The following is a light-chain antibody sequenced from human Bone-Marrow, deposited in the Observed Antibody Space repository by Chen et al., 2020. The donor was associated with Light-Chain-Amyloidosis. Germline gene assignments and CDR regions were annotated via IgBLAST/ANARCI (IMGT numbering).Light chain of an antibody. CDR1: QSLLYTSNNKND. CDR3: QQYYSSPRWT. Sequence: DIVMTQSPDSLAVSLGERATINCKSSQSLLYTSNNKNDLTWYQQKPGQPPKLLIHWASTRESGVPDRFSGSGSGTDFTLTISSLQAEDVAVYYCQQYYSSPRWTFGQGTRVEIK. CDR2: WAS. J-gene: IGKJ1*01. V-gene: IGKV4-1*01.